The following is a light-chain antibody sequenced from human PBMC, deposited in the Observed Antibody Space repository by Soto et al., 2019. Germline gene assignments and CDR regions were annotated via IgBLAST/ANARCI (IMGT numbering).Light chain of an antibody. J-gene: IGKJ1*01. CDR1: QSISNY. V-gene: IGKV1-39*01. CDR3: QQSYISPRT. CDR2: AAS. Sequence: DIQMTQSPSSLSASVGDRVTINCRASQSISNYVNWYQQKPGKAPKLLIYAASSLQSGVPSRFSGSGSGTDFTLTISTLKPEDFATYYCQQSYISPRTFGQGTKVEIK.